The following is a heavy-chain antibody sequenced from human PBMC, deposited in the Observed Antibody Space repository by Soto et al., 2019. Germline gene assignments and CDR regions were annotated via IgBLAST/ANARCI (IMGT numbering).Heavy chain of an antibody. V-gene: IGHV4-31*03. CDR2: ISYSGST. CDR1: GGSISSGGDY. D-gene: IGHD3-10*01. J-gene: IGHJ5*02. Sequence: QVQLQESGPGLVKPSQTLSLTCTVSGGSISSGGDYWSWIRQHPGKGLEWIGYISYSGSTYYSPSLKSRVTKSVDTSKNQFSLKLTSVTAADTAVYYCARYVPYGSGSYSWFDPWGQGTLVTVSS. CDR3: ARYVPYGSGSYSWFDP.